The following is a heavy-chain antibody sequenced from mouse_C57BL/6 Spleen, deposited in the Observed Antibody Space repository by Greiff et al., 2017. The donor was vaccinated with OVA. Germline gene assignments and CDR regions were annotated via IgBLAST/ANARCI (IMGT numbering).Heavy chain of an antibody. CDR3: ARDRENYYGSSGYFDY. CDR1: GYSITSGYY. CDR2: ISYDGSN. V-gene: IGHV3-6*01. J-gene: IGHJ2*01. Sequence: DVHLVESGPGLVKPSQSLSLTCSVTGYSITSGYYWNWIRQFPGNKLEWMGYISYDGSNNYNPSLKNRISITRDTSKNQFFLKLNSVTTEDTATYYCARDRENYYGSSGYFDYWGQGTTLTVSS. D-gene: IGHD1-1*01.